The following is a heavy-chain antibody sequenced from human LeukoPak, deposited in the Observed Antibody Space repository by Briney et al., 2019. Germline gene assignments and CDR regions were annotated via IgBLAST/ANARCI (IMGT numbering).Heavy chain of an antibody. CDR3: ARSGETTVAYLD. D-gene: IGHD4-11*01. CDR1: GGSFSAYN. V-gene: IGHV4-34*01. J-gene: IGHJ4*02. Sequence: PSETLSLTCAVNGGSFSAYNWNWIRQPPGKGLEWIGEINRSGSTNYNPSLKSRVAISVDTSKTQFSLKLTSVTAADTAVYYCARSGETTVAYLDWGQGSLVTVSS. CDR2: INRSGST.